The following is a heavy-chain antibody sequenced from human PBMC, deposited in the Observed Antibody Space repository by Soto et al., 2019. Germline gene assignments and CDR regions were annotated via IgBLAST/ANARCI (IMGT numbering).Heavy chain of an antibody. CDR3: ARGIENDFWSGYYSVTSFDP. D-gene: IGHD3-3*01. Sequence: EVQLVESGGGLVQPGGSLRLSCAASGFTFSSYAMHWVRQAPGKGLEYVSAISSNGGSTYYANSVKGRFTISRDNSKNKLSLQMGSLSAEDMAVYYCARGIENDFWSGYYSVTSFDPWGQGTLVTVSS. CDR2: ISSNGGST. CDR1: GFTFSSYA. V-gene: IGHV3-64*01. J-gene: IGHJ5*02.